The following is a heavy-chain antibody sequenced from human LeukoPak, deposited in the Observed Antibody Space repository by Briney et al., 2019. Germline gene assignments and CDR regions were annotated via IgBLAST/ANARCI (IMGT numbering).Heavy chain of an antibody. CDR2: MYSSGRT. CDR1: GGSVSSDIYY. V-gene: IGHV4-61*01. Sequence: PSETLSLTCTVSGGSVSSDIYYWSWLRQPPGKGLEWIAYMYSSGRTNYNPSLKSRVTMSVDTPKNQFSLELSSVSAADTAVYYCARDAGSYWGQGTLVTVSS. CDR3: ARDAGSY. J-gene: IGHJ4*02.